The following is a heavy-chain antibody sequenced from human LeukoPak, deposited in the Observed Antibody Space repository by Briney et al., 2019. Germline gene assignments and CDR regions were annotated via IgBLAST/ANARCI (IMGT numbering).Heavy chain of an antibody. Sequence: SGPTLVNPTQTLTLTCTFSGFSLSTSGMCVSWIRQPPGKALEWLARIDWDDDKYYSTSLKTRLTISKDTSKNQVVLTMTNMDPVDTATYYCARIVEGKPGSSSCFDYWGQGTLVTVSS. V-gene: IGHV2-70*11. CDR2: IDWDDDK. D-gene: IGHD6-13*01. CDR1: GFSLSTSGMC. J-gene: IGHJ4*02. CDR3: ARIVEGKPGSSSCFDY.